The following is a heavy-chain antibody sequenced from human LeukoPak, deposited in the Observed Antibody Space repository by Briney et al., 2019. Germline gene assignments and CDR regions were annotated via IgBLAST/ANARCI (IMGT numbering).Heavy chain of an antibody. D-gene: IGHD2-2*02. CDR3: ARASFVPAAIRQSYYYYYYGMDV. CDR1: GFTFSSYA. Sequence: PGVSLRLSCAASGFTFSSYAMHWVRQAPGKGLEWVAVISYDGSNKYYADSVKGRFTISRDNSKNTLYLQMNSLRAEDTAVYYCARASFVPAAIRQSYYYYYYGMDVWGQGTTVTVSS. V-gene: IGHV3-30-3*01. CDR2: ISYDGSNK. J-gene: IGHJ6*02.